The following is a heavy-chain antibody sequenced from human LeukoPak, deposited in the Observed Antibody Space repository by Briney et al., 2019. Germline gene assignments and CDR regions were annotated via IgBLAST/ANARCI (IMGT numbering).Heavy chain of an antibody. Sequence: GGSLRLSCAASGFSFSSYAMRWVRQAPGKGLEWVSSISGSADSTYYADSVKGRFTISRDNSKNTLYLQMNSLRAEDTAVYYCAREADCSGGSCYRGAFDMWGHGTMVTVSS. D-gene: IGHD2-15*01. CDR3: AREADCSGGSCYRGAFDM. CDR2: ISGSADST. J-gene: IGHJ3*02. V-gene: IGHV3-23*01. CDR1: GFSFSSYA.